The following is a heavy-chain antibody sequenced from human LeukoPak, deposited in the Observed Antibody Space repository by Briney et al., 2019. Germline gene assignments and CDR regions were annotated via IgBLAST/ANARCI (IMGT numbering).Heavy chain of an antibody. V-gene: IGHV3-21*01. CDR1: GFTFSSYS. Sequence: GGSLRLSCAASGFTFSSYSMNWVRQAPGKGLEWVSSISSSSSYIYYADSVKGRFTVSRDNAKNSLYLQMNSLRAEDTAVYYCASSLAMTTWDYWGQGTLVTVSS. J-gene: IGHJ4*02. D-gene: IGHD4-17*01. CDR3: ASSLAMTTWDY. CDR2: ISSSSSYI.